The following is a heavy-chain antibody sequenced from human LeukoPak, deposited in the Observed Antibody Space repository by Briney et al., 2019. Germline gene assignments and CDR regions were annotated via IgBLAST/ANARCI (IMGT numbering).Heavy chain of an antibody. CDR2: IWYDGSNK. J-gene: IGHJ4*02. CDR1: GFTFSSYG. CDR3: VRGSSAYYDF. D-gene: IGHD3-10*01. V-gene: IGHV3-33*01. Sequence: GKSLRLSCAASGFTFSSYGIHWVRQAPGKGLEWVALIWYDGSNKWYADSVKGRFTVSRDNSKNTLYLQINSLRAEDTAAYFCVRGSSAYYDFWGQGTLVTVSS.